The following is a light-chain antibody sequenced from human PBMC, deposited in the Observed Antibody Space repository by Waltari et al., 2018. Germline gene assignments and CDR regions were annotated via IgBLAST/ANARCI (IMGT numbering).Light chain of an antibody. Sequence: DIQMTQSPSSLSASVGDRVTITCRASQSIGIYLNWFQQKPGNAPMFLIFAAASLQSGVPSRFRGSGSGTDFTLTISSLQPEDFATYYCQQSYGTPRTFGQGTKLEIK. CDR1: QSIGIY. J-gene: IGKJ2*01. V-gene: IGKV1-39*01. CDR3: QQSYGTPRT. CDR2: AAA.